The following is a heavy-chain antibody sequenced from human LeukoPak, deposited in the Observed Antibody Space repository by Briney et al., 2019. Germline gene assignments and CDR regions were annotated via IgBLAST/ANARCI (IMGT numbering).Heavy chain of an antibody. J-gene: IGHJ5*02. Sequence: PSETLSLTCTVSGGSISSSSYYWGWIRQPPGKGLEWIGSIYYSGSTYYNPSLKSRVTISVDTSKNQFSLKLSSVTAADTAVYYCALTVAAAAGNWFDPWGQGTLVTVSS. CDR1: GGSISSSSYY. D-gene: IGHD6-13*01. CDR3: ALTVAAAAGNWFDP. CDR2: IYYSGST. V-gene: IGHV4-39*01.